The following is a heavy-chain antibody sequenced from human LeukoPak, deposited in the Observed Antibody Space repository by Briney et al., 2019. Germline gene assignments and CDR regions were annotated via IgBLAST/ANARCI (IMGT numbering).Heavy chain of an antibody. CDR1: GFTVSSNY. V-gene: IGHV3-53*04. Sequence: GGSLRLSCAASGFTVSSNYMSWVRQAPGKGLEWVSVIYSGGSTYYADSVKGRFTISRHNSKNTLYLQMNSLRAEDTAVYYCARGRDYYDSSGYYSRVPHYYFDYWGQGTLVTVSS. CDR3: ARGRDYYDSSGYYSRVPHYYFDY. J-gene: IGHJ4*02. D-gene: IGHD3-22*01. CDR2: IYSGGST.